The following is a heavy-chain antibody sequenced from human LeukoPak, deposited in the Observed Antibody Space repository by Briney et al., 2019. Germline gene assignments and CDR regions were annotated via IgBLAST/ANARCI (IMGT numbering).Heavy chain of an antibody. J-gene: IGHJ6*03. CDR3: ARDGWSGYYYMDV. CDR1: GGTFSSYA. CDR2: IIPIFGTA. Sequence: SVKVSCKASGGTFSSYAISWVRQAPGQGLEWMGGIIPIFGTANYAQKFQGRVTITTDEATSTAYMELSSLRSEDTAVYYCARDGWSGYYYMDVWGKGTTVTVSS. D-gene: IGHD3-3*01. V-gene: IGHV1-69*05.